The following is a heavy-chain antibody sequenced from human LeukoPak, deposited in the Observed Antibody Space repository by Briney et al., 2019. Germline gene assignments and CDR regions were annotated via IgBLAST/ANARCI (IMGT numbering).Heavy chain of an antibody. J-gene: IGHJ4*02. CDR2: IYYTGST. Sequence: PSETLSLTCTVSGGSISTGDYYWSWIRQPPGTGLEWIGYIYYTGSTYYNPSLKSRVTISVDTSKNQFSLKLSSVTAADTAVYYCARGDFAYYFDYWGQGTLVTVSS. CDR3: ARGDFAYYFDY. V-gene: IGHV4-30-4*08. CDR1: GGSISTGDYY.